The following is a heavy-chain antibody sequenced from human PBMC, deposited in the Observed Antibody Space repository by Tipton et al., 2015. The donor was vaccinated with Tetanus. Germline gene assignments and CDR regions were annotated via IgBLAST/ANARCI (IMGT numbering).Heavy chain of an antibody. Sequence: WVRQAPGKGLEWIGIIYYSGSTYYNASLRSRVTISVDTSKNQFSLQLRSVTAADTAVYYCARQDTLNYYYVGYFHDWGQGTLVTVSS. CDR3: ARQDTLNYYYVGYFHD. V-gene: IGHV4-39*01. J-gene: IGHJ1*01. CDR2: IYYSGST. D-gene: IGHD3-22*01.